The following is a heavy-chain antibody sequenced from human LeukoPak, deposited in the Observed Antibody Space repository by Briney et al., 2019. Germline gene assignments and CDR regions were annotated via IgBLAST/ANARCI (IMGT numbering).Heavy chain of an antibody. CDR3: AKYKSGDYFDSGKRYYFDQ. J-gene: IGHJ4*02. Sequence: ASVKVSCKASGYTFTSYDINWVRQATGQGPEWMGWMNPNSGNTGRAQKFQGRITMTRNTSISTAYMELSSLRPEDTAVYYCAKYKSGDYFDSGKRYYFDQWGQGTPVTVSS. CDR2: MNPNSGNT. D-gene: IGHD3-9*01. V-gene: IGHV1-8*01. CDR1: GYTFTSYD.